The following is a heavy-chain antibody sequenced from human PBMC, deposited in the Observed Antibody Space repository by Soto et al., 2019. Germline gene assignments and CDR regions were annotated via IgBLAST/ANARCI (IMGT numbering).Heavy chain of an antibody. V-gene: IGHV3-33*01. CDR1: GFTFSSYG. CDR2: LWYDGSNK. Sequence: QVQLVESGGGVVQPGRSLRLSCAASGFTFSSYGMHWVRQAPGKGLEWVAVLWYDGSNKYYADSVKGRFTISRDNSKNTLYLQMNSLRAEDTAVYYCARDLHHYFDYWGQGTLVTVSS. CDR3: ARDLHHYFDY. J-gene: IGHJ4*02.